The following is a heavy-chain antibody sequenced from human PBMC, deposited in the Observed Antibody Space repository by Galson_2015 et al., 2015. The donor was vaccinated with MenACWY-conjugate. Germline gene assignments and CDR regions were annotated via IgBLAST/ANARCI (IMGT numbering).Heavy chain of an antibody. D-gene: IGHD4-17*01. CDR2: INWNGITT. CDR1: GFTFHDYG. Sequence: SLRLSCAASGFTFHDYGMSWVRQAPGKGLEWVSVINWNGITTNYADSVKGRLTISGDNAKNPLYLQMNSLRAEDTALYYCARDRATVTNYYYYGMDVWGQGTTVTVSS. J-gene: IGHJ6*02. V-gene: IGHV3-20*04. CDR3: ARDRATVTNYYYYGMDV.